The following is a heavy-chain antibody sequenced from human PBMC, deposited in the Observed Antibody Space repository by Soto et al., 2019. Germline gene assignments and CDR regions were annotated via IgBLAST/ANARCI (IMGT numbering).Heavy chain of an antibody. V-gene: IGHV6-1*01. J-gene: IGHJ4*02. CDR3: ARGVAGTGFDL. Sequence: SQPLSLTCAISGDSVSSNTAAWNWISSSPSRGLEWLGRTYYRSNWRHDYAVSVKSRITVNPDTSKNHFSLQLNSVTPDDTAVYYCARGVAGTGFDLWGQGTLVTV. CDR2: TYYRSNWRH. CDR1: GDSVSSNTAA. D-gene: IGHD6-19*01.